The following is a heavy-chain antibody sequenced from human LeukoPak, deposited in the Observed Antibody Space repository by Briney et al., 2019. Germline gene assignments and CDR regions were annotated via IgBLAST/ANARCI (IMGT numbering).Heavy chain of an antibody. CDR2: ISYDGSNE. V-gene: IGHV3-30*18. CDR1: GFSLSSYG. CDR3: AKESGGGGSYFDY. J-gene: IGHJ4*02. D-gene: IGHD3-16*01. Sequence: GGSLRLSCAASGFSLSSYGMHWVRQAPGKGLEWVAVISYDGSNEYYADSVKGRFAISRDISKNSLYLQMNSLRPEDTAVYYCAKESGGGGSYFDYWGQGTLVTVSS.